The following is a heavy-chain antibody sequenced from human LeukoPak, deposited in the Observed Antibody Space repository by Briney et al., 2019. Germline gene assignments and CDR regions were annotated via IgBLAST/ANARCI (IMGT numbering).Heavy chain of an antibody. J-gene: IGHJ4*02. D-gene: IGHD1-14*01. CDR2: IYHSGST. CDR1: GYSISSGYY. CDR3: ARGSGTEVDY. V-gene: IGHV4-38-2*01. Sequence: PSETLSLTCAVSGYSISSGYYWGWIRQPPGKGLGWIGSIYHSGSTYYNPSLKSRVTISVDTSKNQFSLKLSSVTAADTAVYYCARGSGTEVDYWGQGTLVTVSS.